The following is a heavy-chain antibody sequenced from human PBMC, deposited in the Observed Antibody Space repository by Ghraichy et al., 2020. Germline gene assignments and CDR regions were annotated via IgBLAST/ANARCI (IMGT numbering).Heavy chain of an antibody. CDR1: GYALTKVR. J-gene: IGHJ4*02. D-gene: IGHD3/OR15-3a*01. CDR3: VTELQEYTFWTGVGFDY. CDR2: IRSGADGGTT. Sequence: GGSLRLSWIASGYALTKVRFRKVVYGLGQGLKRVGRIRSGADGGTTESTTPVKGRFHISRDDSRNALYLQMKRLKIEDTAVYYCVTELQEYTFWTGVGFDYWGQGVLVTVSS. V-gene: IGHV3-15*01.